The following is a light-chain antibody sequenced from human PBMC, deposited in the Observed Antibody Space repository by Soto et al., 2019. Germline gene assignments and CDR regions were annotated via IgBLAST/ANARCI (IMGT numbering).Light chain of an antibody. V-gene: IGKV2-28*01. CDR3: MQALQTPA. J-gene: IGKJ1*01. CDR2: LAS. CDR1: QSLQHSNGYNY. Sequence: DIVMTQSPLSLPVTPGEPASISCRSSQSLQHSNGYNYLDWYLQKPGQSPQILIYLASNRASGVPDRFSGSGSDTDFTLKSSRVEAEDVGVYYCMQALQTPAFGQGTKVEIK.